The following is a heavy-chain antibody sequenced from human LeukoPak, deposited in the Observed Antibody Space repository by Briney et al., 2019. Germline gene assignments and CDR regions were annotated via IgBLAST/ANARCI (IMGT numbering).Heavy chain of an antibody. CDR1: GFTFSKFG. Sequence: LGGSLRLSCAASGFTFSKFGMNWVRQAPGKGLEWVAFISTSSSTIQYADSVKGRFTISRDNGKNSLYLQMNSLRAEDTAVYYCAREFNSGVGAIDYWGQGTLVTVSS. D-gene: IGHD1-26*01. J-gene: IGHJ4*02. V-gene: IGHV3-48*01. CDR3: AREFNSGVGAIDY. CDR2: ISTSSSTI.